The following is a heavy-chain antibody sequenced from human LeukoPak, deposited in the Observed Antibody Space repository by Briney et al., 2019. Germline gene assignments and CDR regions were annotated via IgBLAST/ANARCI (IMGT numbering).Heavy chain of an antibody. CDR1: GYSISSGYY. CDR2: IYHSGST. D-gene: IGHD6-6*01. J-gene: IGHJ4*02. V-gene: IGHV4-38-2*02. CDR3: ARVLGHPSSSSPGYGIFDY. Sequence: PSETLSLTCTVSGYSISSGYYWGWIRQPPGKGLEWIGSIYHSGSTYYNPSLKSRVTISVDTSKNQFSLKLSSVTAADTAVYYCARVLGHPSSSSPGYGIFDYWGQGTLVTVSS.